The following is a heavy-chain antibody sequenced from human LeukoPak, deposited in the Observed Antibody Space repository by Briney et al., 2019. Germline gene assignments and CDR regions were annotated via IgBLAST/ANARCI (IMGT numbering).Heavy chain of an antibody. CDR2: ISGSGGST. CDR1: GFTVTGNY. V-gene: IGHV3-23*01. CDR3: AKDWGSVFGYFDY. Sequence: PGGSLRLSCAASGFTVTGNYMSWVRQAPGKGLEWVSAISGSGGSTYYADSVKGRFTISRDNSKNTLYLQMNSLRAEDTAVYYCAKDWGSVFGYFDYWGQGTLVTVSS. J-gene: IGHJ4*02. D-gene: IGHD3-10*01.